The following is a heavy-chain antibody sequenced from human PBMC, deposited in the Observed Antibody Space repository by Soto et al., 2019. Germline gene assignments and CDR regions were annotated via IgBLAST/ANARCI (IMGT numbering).Heavy chain of an antibody. CDR1: GFTVSDYA. D-gene: IGHD2-15*01. V-gene: IGHV3-30-3*01. J-gene: IGHJ5*02. CDR3: ARVVEGYCSGGSCYDWFDP. Sequence: GGSLRLSCAASGFTVSDYAMHWVRQAPGKGLEWVAVISYDGSTKYYAASVKGRFTTSRDNSTNTLYLQMNSLRAEDTAVYYCARVVEGYCSGGSCYDWFDPWGQGTLVTVSS. CDR2: ISYDGSTK.